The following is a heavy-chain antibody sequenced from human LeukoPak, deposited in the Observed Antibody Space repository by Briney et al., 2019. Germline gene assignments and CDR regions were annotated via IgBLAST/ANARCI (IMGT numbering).Heavy chain of an antibody. CDR2: INPNSGGT. CDR3: ARPAYCSGGSCYFPLDY. J-gene: IGHJ4*02. Sequence: AAVKVSCKASGYTFTGYYMHGVRQAPGQGLEWMGWINPNSGGTNYAQKFQGRVTMTRDTSISTAYMELSRLRSDDTAVYYCARPAYCSGGSCYFPLDYWGQGTLVTVSS. CDR1: GYTFTGYY. V-gene: IGHV1-2*02. D-gene: IGHD2-15*01.